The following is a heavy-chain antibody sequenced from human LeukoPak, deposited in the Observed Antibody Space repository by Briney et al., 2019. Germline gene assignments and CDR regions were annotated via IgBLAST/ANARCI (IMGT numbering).Heavy chain of an antibody. D-gene: IGHD5-18*01. V-gene: IGHV4-39*01. CDR1: GGSISSSSYY. Sequence: SETLSLTCTVSGGSISSSSYYWGWIRQPPGKGLEWIGSIYYSGSTYYNPSLKSRVTISVDTSKNQFSLKLSSVTAADTAVYYCARLLVQLRSEIPRRHFDYWGQGTLVTVSS. CDR2: IYYSGST. J-gene: IGHJ4*02. CDR3: ARLLVQLRSEIPRRHFDY.